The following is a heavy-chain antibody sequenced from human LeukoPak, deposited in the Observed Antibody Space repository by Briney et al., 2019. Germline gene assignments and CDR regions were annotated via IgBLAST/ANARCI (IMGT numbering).Heavy chain of an antibody. J-gene: IGHJ6*03. CDR1: GYTFTSYD. Sequence: ASVKVSCKASGYTFTSYDINWVRQATGQGLEWMGWMNPNSGNTGYAQKFQGRVTMTRNTSISTAHMELSSLRSEDTAVYYCARGGVGDYYDSSGFRYYYYYYMDVWGKGTTVTVSS. CDR3: ARGGVGDYYDSSGFRYYYYYYMDV. V-gene: IGHV1-8*01. D-gene: IGHD3-22*01. CDR2: MNPNSGNT.